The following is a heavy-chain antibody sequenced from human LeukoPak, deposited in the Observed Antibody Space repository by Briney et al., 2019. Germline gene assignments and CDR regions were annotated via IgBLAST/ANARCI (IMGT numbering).Heavy chain of an antibody. Sequence: SETLSLTRTVSGASVGSAGYYWSWIRQPPGGGLEWIGYIYYISNTNYNPSLKSRVTMSVDPSKNQFSLKLNSVTAADTAVYYCARTQSQSGSYRYYFGYWGQRTLVTVSS. CDR1: GASVGSAGYY. V-gene: IGHV4-61*08. D-gene: IGHD1-26*01. CDR3: ARTQSQSGSYRYYFGY. J-gene: IGHJ4*02. CDR2: IYYISNT.